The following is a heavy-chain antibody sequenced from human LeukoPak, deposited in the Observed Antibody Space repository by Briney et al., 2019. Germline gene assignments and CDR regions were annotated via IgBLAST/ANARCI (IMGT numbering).Heavy chain of an antibody. V-gene: IGHV4-59*12. CDR1: GGSISSYY. J-gene: IGHJ4*02. D-gene: IGHD1-26*01. Sequence: SETLSLTCTVSGGSISSYYWSWIRQPPGKGLEWIGYIYYSGSTNYNPSLKSRVTILVDTSKNRFSLRLSSVTAADTAVYYCAKVVGADFDYWGQGALVTVSS. CDR2: IYYSGST. CDR3: AKVVGADFDY.